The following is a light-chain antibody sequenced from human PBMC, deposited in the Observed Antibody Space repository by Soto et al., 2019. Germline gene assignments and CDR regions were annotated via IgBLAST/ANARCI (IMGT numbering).Light chain of an antibody. CDR1: QDISNF. CDR3: QQYHSYPAT. Sequence: DIQMTQSPSSLSASAGDRVTITCRASQDISNFLAWFQQKPGKAPKSLIYGASSLQSGVPSKFSGSGSGTEFTLTISSLQPEDFGTYYCQQYHSYPATFGGGTKVEIQ. V-gene: IGKV1-16*02. J-gene: IGKJ4*01. CDR2: GAS.